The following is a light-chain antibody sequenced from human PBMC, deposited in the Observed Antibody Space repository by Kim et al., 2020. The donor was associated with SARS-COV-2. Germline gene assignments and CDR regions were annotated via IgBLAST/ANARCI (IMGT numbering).Light chain of an antibody. J-gene: IGLJ2*01. CDR2: RDS. V-gene: IGLV3-9*01. CDR3: QVWDSSTVV. CDR1: NIGSKN. Sequence: VALGKTARITCGGNNIGSKNVHWYQQKPGQAPVLVIYRDSNRPSGIPERFSGSNSGNTATLTISRAQAGDEADYYCQVWDSSTVVFGGGTQLTVL.